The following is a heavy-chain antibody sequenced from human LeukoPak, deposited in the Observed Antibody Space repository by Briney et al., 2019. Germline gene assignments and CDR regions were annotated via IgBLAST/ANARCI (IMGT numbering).Heavy chain of an antibody. V-gene: IGHV1-2*02. CDR2: INPNSGGT. CDR3: VRDLQRRAWFDP. D-gene: IGHD6-25*01. Sequence: ASVKVSCKAPGYTFTGYYMHWVRQAPGQGLEWMGWINPNSGGTNYAQKFQGRVTMTRDTSISTAYMELSRLRSDDTAVYYCVRDLQRRAWFDPWGQGTLVTVSS. J-gene: IGHJ5*02. CDR1: GYTFTGYY.